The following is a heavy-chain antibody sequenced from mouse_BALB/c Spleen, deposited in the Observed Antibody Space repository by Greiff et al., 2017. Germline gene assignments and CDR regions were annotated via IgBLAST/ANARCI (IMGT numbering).Heavy chain of an antibody. J-gene: IGHJ2*01. CDR1: GFTFSSYA. Sequence: EVQGVESGGGLVKPGGSLKLSCAASGFTFSSYAMSWVRQTPEKRLEWVATISSGGSYTYYPDSVKGRFTISRDNAKNTLYLQMSSLRSEDTAMYYCARHGGYFDYWGQGTTLTVSS. V-gene: IGHV5-9-3*01. CDR2: ISSGGSYT. CDR3: ARHGGYFDY.